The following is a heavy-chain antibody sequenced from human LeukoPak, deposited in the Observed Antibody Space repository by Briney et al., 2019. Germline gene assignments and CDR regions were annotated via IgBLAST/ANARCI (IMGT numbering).Heavy chain of an antibody. CDR2: ISAYNGNT. J-gene: IGHJ6*03. Sequence: ASVKVSCKASGYTFTSYGISWVRQAPGQGLEWMGWISAYNGNTNYAQKLQGRVTVTTDTSTSTAYMELRSLRSDDTAVYYCARTGYCSGGSCLTSYYYYYYMDVWGKGTTVTVSS. CDR3: ARTGYCSGGSCLTSYYYYYYMDV. D-gene: IGHD2-15*01. V-gene: IGHV1-18*01. CDR1: GYTFTSYG.